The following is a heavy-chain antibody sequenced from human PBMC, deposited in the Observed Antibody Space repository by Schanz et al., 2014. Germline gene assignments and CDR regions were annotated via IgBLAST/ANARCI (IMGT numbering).Heavy chain of an antibody. V-gene: IGHV1-69*08. Sequence: QVQLVQSGAEVKKPGSSVKVSCTASGGTFSSYTISWIRQAPGQGLEWMGRIIPVLAIANYAQKFQGRVTITADRSTSTAYMELSSLRSEDTAVYYCAREYGDSPTDFWGRGTLVDVSS. CDR2: IIPVLAIA. J-gene: IGHJ4*02. CDR3: AREYGDSPTDF. D-gene: IGHD4-17*01. CDR1: GGTFSSYT.